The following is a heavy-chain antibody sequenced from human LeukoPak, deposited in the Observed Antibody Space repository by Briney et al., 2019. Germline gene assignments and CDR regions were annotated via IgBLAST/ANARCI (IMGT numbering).Heavy chain of an antibody. V-gene: IGHV4-61*01. Sequence: PSETLSLTCTVSGGSISSSSYYWSWIRQPPGKGLEWIGYIYYSGSTNYNPSLKSRVTISVDTSKNQFSLKLSSVTAADTAVYYCAREGYSYVFSSYYYYYMDVWGKGTTVTVSS. J-gene: IGHJ6*03. CDR3: AREGYSYVFSSYYYYYMDV. CDR2: IYYSGST. D-gene: IGHD5-18*01. CDR1: GGSISSSSYY.